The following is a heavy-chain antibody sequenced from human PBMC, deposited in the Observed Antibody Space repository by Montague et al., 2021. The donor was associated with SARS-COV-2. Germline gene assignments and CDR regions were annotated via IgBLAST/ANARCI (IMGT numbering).Heavy chain of an antibody. V-gene: IGHV4-39*01. J-gene: IGHJ4*02. CDR1: GDSISSSDWY. CDR3: VRVTGIILPYYFDY. CDR2: FYYNATS. Sequence: SETLSLTRSLSGDSISSSDWYWGWIREPPGKGRDWIGNFYYNATSYYXPSLQSRLTISGDRTKNQFSLELRSVTAADTAVYYCVRVTGIILPYYFDYWGQGYLVTVSS. D-gene: IGHD1-14*01.